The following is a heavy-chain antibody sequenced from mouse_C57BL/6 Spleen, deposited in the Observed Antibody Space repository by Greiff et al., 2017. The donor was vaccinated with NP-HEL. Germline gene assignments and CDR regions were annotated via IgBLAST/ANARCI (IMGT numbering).Heavy chain of an antibody. CDR2: ISYDGSN. J-gene: IGHJ1*03. CDR3: ARAYGNFRWYFDV. CDR1: GYSITSGYY. Sequence: VQLQQSGPGLVKPSQSLSLTCSVTGYSITSGYYWNWIRQFPGNKLEWMGYISYDGSNNYNPSLKNRISITRDTSKNQFFLKLNSVTTEDTATYYCARAYGNFRWYFDVWGTGTTVTVSS. D-gene: IGHD2-1*01. V-gene: IGHV3-6*01.